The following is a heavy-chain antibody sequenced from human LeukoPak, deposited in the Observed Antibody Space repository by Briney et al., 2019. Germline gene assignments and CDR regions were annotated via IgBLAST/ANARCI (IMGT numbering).Heavy chain of an antibody. Sequence: SGPALVKPTQTLTLTCAFSGFSLSTTGMCVSWIRQPPGKALEWLARIDWDDDKYSSTSLKTRLTISKDTSKNQVVLTMTNMDPVDTATYYCARMVRLVPDYWGQGTLVTVSS. D-gene: IGHD6-19*01. CDR3: ARMVRLVPDY. CDR2: IDWDDDK. V-gene: IGHV2-70*11. J-gene: IGHJ4*02. CDR1: GFSLSTTGMC.